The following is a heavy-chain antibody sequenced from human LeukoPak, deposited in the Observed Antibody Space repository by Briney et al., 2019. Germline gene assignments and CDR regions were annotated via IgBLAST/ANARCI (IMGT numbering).Heavy chain of an antibody. V-gene: IGHV3-23*01. CDR1: GFTFSSYA. CDR3: ARDSHYYDSSGYRGAYDAFDI. D-gene: IGHD3-22*01. Sequence: GGSLRLSCAASGFTFSSYAMNWVRQAPGKGLEWVSAILGGGDTTSYADSVKGRFTISRDNSKNTLYLQMNSLRAEDTAVYYCARDSHYYDSSGYRGAYDAFDIWGQGTMVTVSS. CDR2: ILGGGDTT. J-gene: IGHJ3*02.